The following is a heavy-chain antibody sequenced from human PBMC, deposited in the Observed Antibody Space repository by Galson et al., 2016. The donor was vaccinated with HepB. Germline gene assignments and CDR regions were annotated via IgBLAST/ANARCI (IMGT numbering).Heavy chain of an antibody. CDR3: ASFIVVVPAAATYYYYGMDV. Sequence: SLRLSCAASGFSFSIYAMNWVRQAPGKGLEWVSYISSSSSTIYYADSVKGRFTISRDNAKNSLYLQMNSLRAEDTAVYYCASFIVVVPAAATYYYYGMDVWGQGTTVTVSS. CDR2: ISSSSSTI. V-gene: IGHV3-48*01. J-gene: IGHJ6*02. CDR1: GFSFSIYA. D-gene: IGHD2-2*01.